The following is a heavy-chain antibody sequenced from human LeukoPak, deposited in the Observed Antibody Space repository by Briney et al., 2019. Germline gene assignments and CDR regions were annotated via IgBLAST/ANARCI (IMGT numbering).Heavy chain of an antibody. CDR2: IRYDEDSK. Sequence: GGSLRLSCATSGVPFSSSAMHWVRQAPGKGLEWVAVIRYDEDSKYYTDSVKGRFTISRDNSKKTLYLQMDSLRAEDTAVYYCARNFYGSDGYYYESVCFDYWGQGTLVTVSS. J-gene: IGHJ4*02. CDR3: ARNFYGSDGYYYESVCFDY. CDR1: GVPFSSSA. V-gene: IGHV3-33*01. D-gene: IGHD3-22*01.